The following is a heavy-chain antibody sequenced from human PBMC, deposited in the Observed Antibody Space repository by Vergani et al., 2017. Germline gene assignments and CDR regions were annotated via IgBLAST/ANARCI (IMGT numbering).Heavy chain of an antibody. Sequence: QVQLQQWGAGLLKPSETLSLTCAVYGGSFSGYHWSWIRQPPGKGLEWIGEINHSGSTNYNPSLKSRVTISVDTSKNQFSLKLSSVTAADTAVYYCARGRGYCSSTSCYQDYWGQGTLVTVSS. V-gene: IGHV4-34*01. D-gene: IGHD2-2*01. CDR1: GGSFSGYH. J-gene: IGHJ4*02. CDR3: ARGRGYCSSTSCYQDY. CDR2: INHSGST.